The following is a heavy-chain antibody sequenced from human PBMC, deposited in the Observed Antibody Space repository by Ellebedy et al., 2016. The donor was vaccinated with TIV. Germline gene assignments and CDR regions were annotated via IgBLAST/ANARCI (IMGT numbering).Heavy chain of an antibody. D-gene: IGHD3-16*02. CDR1: GGSISSSSYY. CDR3: ARHKYDYIWGSYRFGAFDI. Sequence: SETLSLXXTVSGGSISSSSYYWGWIRQPPGKGLEWIGSIYYSGSTYYNPSLKSRVTISVDTSKNQFSLKLSSVTAADTAVYYCARHKYDYIWGSYRFGAFDIWGQGTMVTVSS. V-gene: IGHV4-39*01. J-gene: IGHJ3*02. CDR2: IYYSGST.